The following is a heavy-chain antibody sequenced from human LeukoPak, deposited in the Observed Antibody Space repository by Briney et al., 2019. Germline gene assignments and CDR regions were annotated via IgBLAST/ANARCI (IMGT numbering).Heavy chain of an antibody. D-gene: IGHD3-22*01. Sequence: GGSLRLSCAVSGFTFNYYDMHWVRQAPGKRLEWVSAIRTTGDTHYPDSVKGRFAMSREDAKNSAHLQMNTLRAGDTAVYYCARGVSYYYDNSGHPGWYFDLWGRGTLVTVSS. J-gene: IGHJ2*01. CDR2: IRTTGDT. CDR3: ARGVSYYYDNSGHPGWYFDL. V-gene: IGHV3-13*01. CDR1: GFTFNYYD.